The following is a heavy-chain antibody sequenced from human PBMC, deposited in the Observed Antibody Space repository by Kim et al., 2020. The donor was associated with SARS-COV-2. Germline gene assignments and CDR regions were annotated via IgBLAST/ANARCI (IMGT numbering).Heavy chain of an antibody. CDR1: GFTFSSYA. Sequence: GGSLRLSCAASGFTFSSYAMSWVRQAPGKGLEWVSAISGSGGSTYYADSVKGRFTISRDNSKNTLYLQMNSLRAEDTAVYYCAKDFHPIAAAGTRYFQHWGQGTLVTVSS. D-gene: IGHD6-13*01. V-gene: IGHV3-23*01. CDR2: ISGSGGST. CDR3: AKDFHPIAAAGTRYFQH. J-gene: IGHJ1*01.